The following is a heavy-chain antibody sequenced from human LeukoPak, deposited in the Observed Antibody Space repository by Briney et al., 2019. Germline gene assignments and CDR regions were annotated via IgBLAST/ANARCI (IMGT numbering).Heavy chain of an antibody. D-gene: IGHD3-10*01. J-gene: IGHJ6*03. Sequence: GGSLRLSCAASGFTFSSYSMNWVRQAPGKGLEWVSSISSSSSCIYYADSVKGRFTIPRDNAKNSLYLQMNSLRAEDTAVYYCARETYYGSGSSHYYYYMDVWGKGTTVTVSS. CDR2: ISSSSSCI. CDR3: ARETYYGSGSSHYYYYMDV. CDR1: GFTFSSYS. V-gene: IGHV3-21*01.